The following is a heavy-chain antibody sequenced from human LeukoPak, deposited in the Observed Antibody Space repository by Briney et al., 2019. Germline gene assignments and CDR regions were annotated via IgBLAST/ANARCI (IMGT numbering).Heavy chain of an antibody. CDR2: IYYSGST. CDR1: GGSVSSGSYY. D-gene: IGHD3-9*01. V-gene: IGHV4-61*01. CDR3: ARAYASRYFDWALDY. Sequence: SETLSFTCTVSGGSVSSGSYYWSWIRQPPGKGLEWIGYIYYSGSTNYNPSLKSRVTISVDTSKNQFSLKLSSVTAADTAVYYCARAYASRYFDWALDYWGQGTLVTVSS. J-gene: IGHJ4*02.